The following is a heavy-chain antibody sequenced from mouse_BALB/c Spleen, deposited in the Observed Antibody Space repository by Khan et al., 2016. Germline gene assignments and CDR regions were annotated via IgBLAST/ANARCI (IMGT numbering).Heavy chain of an antibody. CDR3: ASYGKGYYLDS. CDR1: GYTFTSYW. CDR2: IYPGDGDT. D-gene: IGHD2-1*01. V-gene: IGHV1-87*01. Sequence: QVQLQQSGAELARPGASVKLSCKASGYTFTSYWMQWVKQRPGQGLEWIGAIYPGDGDTRYTQKFKGKATLTADKSSSTAYMQLSSLASEDSAVYYCASYGKGYYLDSWGQGTTLTVSS. J-gene: IGHJ2*01.